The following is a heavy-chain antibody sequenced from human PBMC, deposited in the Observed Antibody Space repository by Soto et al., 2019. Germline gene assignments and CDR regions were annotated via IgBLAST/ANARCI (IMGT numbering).Heavy chain of an antibody. CDR3: ARDRYVLLWFGEWSPDAFDI. D-gene: IGHD3-10*01. CDR2: IYYSGST. Sequence: SETLSLTCTVSGGSISSGGYYWSWIRQHPGKGLEWIGYIYYSGSTYYNPSLKSRVTISVDTSKNQFSLKLSSVTAADTAVYYCARDRYVLLWFGEWSPDAFDIWGQGTMVTVSS. CDR1: GGSISSGGYY. V-gene: IGHV4-31*03. J-gene: IGHJ3*02.